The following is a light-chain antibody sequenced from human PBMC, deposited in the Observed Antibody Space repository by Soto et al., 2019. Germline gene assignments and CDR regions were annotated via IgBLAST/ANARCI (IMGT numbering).Light chain of an antibody. J-gene: IGKJ1*01. V-gene: IGKV3-20*01. CDR2: GAS. CDR3: QQYGSSPQT. CDR1: QSVSSSY. Sequence: EIVLTQSPGTLSLSPGERATLSCRASQSVSSSYLAWYQQKPGQAPRLLIYGASSRATGIPDRFSGSGSGTGFTLIISRLEPEDFAVYYCQQYGSSPQTFGQGTKVEIK.